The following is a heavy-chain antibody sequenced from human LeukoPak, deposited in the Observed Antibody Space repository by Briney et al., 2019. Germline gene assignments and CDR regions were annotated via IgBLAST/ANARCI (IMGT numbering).Heavy chain of an antibody. Sequence: SETLSLTCTVSGGSISSYYWGWIRQPPGTGLEWIGSIYYSGSTYYNPSLRSRVTISVDTSKNQFSLKLSSVTAADTAVYYCAREGGVAPGPGGDVFDIWGQGTMVTVSS. CDR3: AREGGVAPGPGGDVFDI. D-gene: IGHD6-6*01. V-gene: IGHV4-39*07. CDR1: GGSISSYY. CDR2: IYYSGST. J-gene: IGHJ3*02.